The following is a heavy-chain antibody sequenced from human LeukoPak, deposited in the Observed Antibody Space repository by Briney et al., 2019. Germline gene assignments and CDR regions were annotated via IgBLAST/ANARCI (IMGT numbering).Heavy chain of an antibody. CDR2: ISSSGSTI. CDR3: AKGRIAAAGTGWFDP. CDR1: GFTFSSYE. Sequence: PGGSLRLSCAASGFTFSSYEMNWVRQAPGKGLEWVSYISSSGSTIYYADSVKGRFTISRDNSKNTLYPQMNSLRAEDTAVYYCAKGRIAAAGTGWFDPWGQGTLVTVSS. D-gene: IGHD6-13*01. J-gene: IGHJ5*02. V-gene: IGHV3-48*03.